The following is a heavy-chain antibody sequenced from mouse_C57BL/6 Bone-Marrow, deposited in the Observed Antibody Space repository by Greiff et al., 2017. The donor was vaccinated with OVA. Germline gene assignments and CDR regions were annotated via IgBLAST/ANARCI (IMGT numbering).Heavy chain of an antibody. V-gene: IGHV1-42*01. CDR2: INPSTGGT. CDR3: ARSLVDCDY. D-gene: IGHD2-2*01. J-gene: IGHJ2*01. Sequence: VQLQQSGPELVKPGASVKISCKASGYSFTGYYMNWVKQSPEKSLEWIGEINPSTGGTTYNQKFKAKATLTVDKSSSTAYMQLKSLTSEDSAVYYCARSLVDCDYWGQGTTLTVSS. CDR1: GYSFTGYY.